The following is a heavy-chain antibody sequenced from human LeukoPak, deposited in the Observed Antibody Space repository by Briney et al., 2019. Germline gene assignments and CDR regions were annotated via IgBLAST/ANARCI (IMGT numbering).Heavy chain of an antibody. V-gene: IGHV1-18*01. Sequence: GASVKVSCKASGYTFTSYGISWVRQAPGQGLEWMGWISAYNGNTNYAQKLQGRVTMTTDTSTSTAYMELRSLRSDDTAVYYCARNSSSSGGFYYYYYMDVWGKGTTVTVSS. D-gene: IGHD6-6*01. CDR3: ARNSSSSGGFYYYYYMDV. CDR1: GYTFTSYG. CDR2: ISAYNGNT. J-gene: IGHJ6*03.